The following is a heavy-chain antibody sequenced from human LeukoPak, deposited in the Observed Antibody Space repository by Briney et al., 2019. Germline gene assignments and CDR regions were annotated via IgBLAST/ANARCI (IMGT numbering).Heavy chain of an antibody. D-gene: IGHD1-20*01. J-gene: IGHJ6*02. CDR1: GFTFSSND. CDR2: ISITSKTI. Sequence: GGSLRLSCTGSGFTFSSNDMSWVRQPPGKGLEWVSYISITSKTIKYADSVKGRFTISRHNSKNTLYLQMNSLRAEDTAVYYCARGKLTGTLYGMDVWGQGTTVTVSS. CDR3: ARGKLTGTLYGMDV. V-gene: IGHV3-48*01.